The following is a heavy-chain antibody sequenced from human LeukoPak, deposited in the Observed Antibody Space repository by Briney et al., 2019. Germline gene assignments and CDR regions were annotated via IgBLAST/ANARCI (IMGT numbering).Heavy chain of an antibody. CDR1: GGSISSGGYY. D-gene: IGHD5-18*01. Sequence: SETLSLTCTVSGGSISSGGYYWSWIRQPPGKGLEWIGYIYHSGSTYYNPSLKSRVTISVDRSKNQFSLKLSSVAAADTAVYYCTRDITPNTAMETYYYYGMDVWGQGTTVTVSS. CDR2: IYHSGST. V-gene: IGHV4-30-2*01. CDR3: TRDITPNTAMETYYYYGMDV. J-gene: IGHJ6*02.